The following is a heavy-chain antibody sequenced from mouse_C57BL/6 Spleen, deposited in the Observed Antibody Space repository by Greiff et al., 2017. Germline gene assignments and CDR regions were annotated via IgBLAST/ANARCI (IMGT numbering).Heavy chain of an antibody. Sequence: QVQLQQPGTELVKPGASVKLSCKASGYTFTSYWMHWVKQRPGQGLEWIGNINPSNGGTNYNEKFKSKATLTVDKSSSTAYMQLSSLTSEDSAVYYCATLGRGSSHYYAMDYWGQGTSVTVSS. CDR2: INPSNGGT. V-gene: IGHV1-53*01. D-gene: IGHD1-1*01. CDR3: ATLGRGSSHYYAMDY. CDR1: GYTFTSYW. J-gene: IGHJ4*01.